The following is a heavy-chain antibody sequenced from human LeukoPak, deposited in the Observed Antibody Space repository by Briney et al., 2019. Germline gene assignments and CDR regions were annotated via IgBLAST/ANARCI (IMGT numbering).Heavy chain of an antibody. V-gene: IGHV1-69*06. CDR3: ARSPGGYSGSYFTGMDV. J-gene: IGHJ6*02. CDR1: GGTFSSYA. Sequence: SVKVSCKASGGTFSSYAISWVRQAPGQGLEWMGGIIPIFGTANYAQKFQGRVTITADKSTSTAYMELSSLRSEDTAVYYCARSPGGYSGSYFTGMDVWGQGTTVTVSS. CDR2: IIPIFGTA. D-gene: IGHD1-26*01.